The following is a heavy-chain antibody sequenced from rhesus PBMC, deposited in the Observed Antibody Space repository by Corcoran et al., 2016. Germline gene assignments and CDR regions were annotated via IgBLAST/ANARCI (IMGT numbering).Heavy chain of an antibody. V-gene: IGHV4-165*02. CDR3: ARTGREYCSGISCYPLDY. Sequence: QVQLQESGPGLVKPSETLSLTCAVSGGSLSGYYGNWIRPPPGKGLGGIGYIGSSSGNTYYNPSLKSRVTFSTDTSKNHFSLKLNSVTAADTAVYYCARTGREYCSGISCYPLDYWGQGILVTVSS. CDR2: IGSSSGNT. J-gene: IGHJ4*01. D-gene: IGHD2-27*01. CDR1: GGSLSGYY.